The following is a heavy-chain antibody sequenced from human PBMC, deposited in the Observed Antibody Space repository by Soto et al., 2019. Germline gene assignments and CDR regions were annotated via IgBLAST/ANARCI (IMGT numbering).Heavy chain of an antibody. Sequence: QVQLQESGPGLVKPSETLSLTCTVSGGSISSYYWSWIRQPPGKGLEWIGHIYDSGSTNYNPSLKSRVTISVDTSKKQFSLRLRSVTAADTAVYYCARRHPDYYGLGSYIVDPWGQGTLVTVSS. D-gene: IGHD3-10*01. V-gene: IGHV4-59*01. CDR3: ARRHPDYYGLGSYIVDP. CDR2: IYDSGST. J-gene: IGHJ5*02. CDR1: GGSISSYY.